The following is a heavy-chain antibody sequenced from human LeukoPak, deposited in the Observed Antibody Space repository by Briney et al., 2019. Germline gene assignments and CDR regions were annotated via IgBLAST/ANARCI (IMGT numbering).Heavy chain of an antibody. J-gene: IGHJ5*02. CDR3: ARGRAGIVVVPAATSGRFDP. CDR2: ISSSSSYI. Sequence: GGSLRLSCAASGFTFSSYSMNWVRQAPGKGLEWVSSISSSSSYIYYADSVKGRFTISRDNAKNSLYLQMNSLRAEDTAVYYCARGRAGIVVVPAATSGRFDPWGQGTLVTVSS. D-gene: IGHD2-2*01. CDR1: GFTFSSYS. V-gene: IGHV3-21*01.